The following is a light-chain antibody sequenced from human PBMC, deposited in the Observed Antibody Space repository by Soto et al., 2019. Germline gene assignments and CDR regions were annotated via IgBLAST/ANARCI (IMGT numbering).Light chain of an antibody. Sequence: DIVMTQSPDSVAVSLGERATINCKSSQSLLYSSNKQNFLAWYQQKPGHPPRLLIYWASTRESGVPDRFSGSGSGTDFTLIISGLQAEDVAVYYCQQYYSPPLTFGQGTKVEIK. CDR2: WAS. CDR1: QSLLYSSNKQNF. V-gene: IGKV4-1*01. J-gene: IGKJ1*01. CDR3: QQYYSPPLT.